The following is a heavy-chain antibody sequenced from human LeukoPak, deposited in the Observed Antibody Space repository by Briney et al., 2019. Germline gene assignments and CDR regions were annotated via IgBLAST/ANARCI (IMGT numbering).Heavy chain of an antibody. CDR3: TRDPYYYDSSGYYRY. D-gene: IGHD3-22*01. Sequence: GGSLRLSCTASGFTFGDYAMSWVRQAPGKGLEWVGFIRSKAYGGTTEYAASVKGRFTISRDDSKGIAYLQMNSLKTEDTAVYYCTRDPYYYDSSGYYRYWGQGTLVTVSS. CDR2: IRSKAYGGTT. V-gene: IGHV3-49*04. CDR1: GFTFGDYA. J-gene: IGHJ4*02.